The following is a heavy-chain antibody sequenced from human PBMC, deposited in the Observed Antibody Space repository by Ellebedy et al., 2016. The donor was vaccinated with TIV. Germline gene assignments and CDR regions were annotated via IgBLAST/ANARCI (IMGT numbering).Heavy chain of an antibody. CDR1: GFSFTSYW. V-gene: IGHV5-51*01. CDR3: ARQDTVDTAMFMY. J-gene: IGHJ4*02. Sequence: GESLKISCQGSGFSFTSYWLGWVRHTPGKLLEWIGPIHPAYSNNNYSPSFQGQVTISADKSISTAYLQWSSLKASDTATYYCARQDTVDTAMFMYWGQGSLVTVSS. CDR2: IHPAYSNN. D-gene: IGHD5-18*01.